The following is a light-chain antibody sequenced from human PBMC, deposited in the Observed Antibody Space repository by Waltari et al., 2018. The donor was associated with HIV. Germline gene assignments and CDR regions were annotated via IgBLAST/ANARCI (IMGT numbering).Light chain of an antibody. CDR1: SSDVGGHTY. V-gene: IGLV2-14*01. CDR2: DVS. J-gene: IGLJ2*01. CDR3: SSYTSSSTLV. Sequence: QSALTQPASVSGSPGQSLTISCTGTSSDVGGHTYVSWYQQYAGKAPKLMIYDVSNRPSGVSNRFSGSKSGNTASLTISGLQAEDEADYYCSSYTSSSTLVFGGGTKLTVL.